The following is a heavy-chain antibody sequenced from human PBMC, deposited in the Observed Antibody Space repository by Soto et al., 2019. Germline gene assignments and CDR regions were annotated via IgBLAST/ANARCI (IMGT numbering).Heavy chain of an antibody. D-gene: IGHD6-19*01. CDR1: GFTFSSYA. Sequence: EVQLLESGGGLVQPGGSLRLSCTASGFTFSSYAMNWVRQAPGKGLEWVSVISGSGDSTYYADSVKGRFTISRDNSKNTLYLQRKSLRAEDTAVYYCASLTSGWYFDYWGQGTVVTVSS. CDR3: ASLTSGWYFDY. CDR2: ISGSGDST. V-gene: IGHV3-23*01. J-gene: IGHJ4*02.